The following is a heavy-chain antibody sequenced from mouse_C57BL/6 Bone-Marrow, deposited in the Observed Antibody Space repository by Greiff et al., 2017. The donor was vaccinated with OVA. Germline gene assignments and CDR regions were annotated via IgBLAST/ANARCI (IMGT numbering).Heavy chain of an antibody. J-gene: IGHJ2*01. CDR2: IDPSDSYT. Sequence: QVQLQQPGAELVMPGASVKLSCKASGYTFTSYWMHWVKQRPGQGLEWIGEIDPSDSYTNYNQKIKGKSTLTVDKSSSTAYMQLSSLTSEDSAVYYCAREDYDRGYFDYWGQGTTLTVSS. CDR3: AREDYDRGYFDY. D-gene: IGHD2-4*01. CDR1: GYTFTSYW. V-gene: IGHV1-69*01.